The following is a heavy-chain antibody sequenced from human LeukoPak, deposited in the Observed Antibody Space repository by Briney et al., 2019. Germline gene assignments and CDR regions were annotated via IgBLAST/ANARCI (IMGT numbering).Heavy chain of an antibody. V-gene: IGHV4-59*10. CDR3: ARLPGGDSSSVVAFDI. Sequence: SETLSLTCAVSGGSISSYYWSWIQQPAGKGLEWIGRIDTSWSTNYHPTIKSRVTMSVDTSKNQFSLKLSSVSAAATAVYYCARLPGGDSSSVVAFDIWGQGTMVTVSS. J-gene: IGHJ3*02. D-gene: IGHD2-21*02. CDR1: GGSISSYY. CDR2: IDTSWST.